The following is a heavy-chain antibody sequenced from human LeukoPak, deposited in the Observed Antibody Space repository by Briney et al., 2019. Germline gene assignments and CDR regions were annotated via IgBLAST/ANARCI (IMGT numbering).Heavy chain of an antibody. J-gene: IGHJ4*02. Sequence: GGSLRLSCAASGFPFSSFTMSWVRQAPGKGLEWVSLISSTSVNIHYADSVKGRFTISRDNAENSLYLQMNSLTAEDTAVYYCATISVADPDYWGQGTLVTVSS. CDR1: GFPFSSFT. D-gene: IGHD6-19*01. CDR2: ISSTSVNI. V-gene: IGHV3-21*01. CDR3: ATISVADPDY.